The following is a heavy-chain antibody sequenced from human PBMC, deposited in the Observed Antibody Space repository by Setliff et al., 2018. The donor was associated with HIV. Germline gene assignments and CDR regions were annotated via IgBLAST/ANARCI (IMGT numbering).Heavy chain of an antibody. CDR3: AGDYAGSGRPFDY. CDR2: FDSSGGT. Sequence: SETLSLTCTVSGDSVRSSRYYWSWIRQPAGMGLEWIGRFDSSGGTDYNPSLKSRVTISKDTSKDQLSLKLTSVTAADTAVYFCAGDYAGSGRPFDYWGQGTLVTVSS. CDR1: GDSVRSSRYY. D-gene: IGHD6-19*01. J-gene: IGHJ4*02. V-gene: IGHV4-61*02.